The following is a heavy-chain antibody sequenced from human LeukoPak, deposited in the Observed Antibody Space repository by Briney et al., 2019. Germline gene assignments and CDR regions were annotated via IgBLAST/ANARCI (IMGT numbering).Heavy chain of an antibody. CDR2: IYYSGST. D-gene: IGHD6-25*01. Sequence: SETLSLTCTVSGGSISSYYWSWIRQPPGKGLEWIGYIYYSGSTNYNPSLKSRVTISVDTSKNQFSLKLSSVTAADTAVYYCARDLRAKRFFDYWGQGTLVTVSS. J-gene: IGHJ4*02. CDR3: ARDLRAKRFFDY. V-gene: IGHV4-59*01. CDR1: GGSISSYY.